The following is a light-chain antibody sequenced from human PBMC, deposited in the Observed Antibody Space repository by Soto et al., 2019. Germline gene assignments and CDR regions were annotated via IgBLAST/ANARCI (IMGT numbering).Light chain of an antibody. CDR2: DS. Sequence: ESVMTQAPATLSVSPGEGATLSCRASQSVGSNLAWYQQKPGQAPRLLIYDSTRATGIPARVSGSGSGTEFTLTISSLQSDDFAVYYCQQYNNWPRTFGQGTQVDIK. CDR3: QQYNNWPRT. CDR1: QSVGSN. J-gene: IGKJ1*01. V-gene: IGKV3-15*01.